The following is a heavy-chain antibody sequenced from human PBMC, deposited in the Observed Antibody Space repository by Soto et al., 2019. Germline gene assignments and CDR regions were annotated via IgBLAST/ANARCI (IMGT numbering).Heavy chain of an antibody. V-gene: IGHV4-34*01. Sequence: ETLSLTCAVYGGSFSGYYWSWIRQPPGKGLEWIGEINHSGSTNYNPSLKSRVTISVDTSKNQFSLKLSSVTAADTAVYYCARLVRGVGYYYYGMDVWGQGTTVTVSS. CDR1: GGSFSGYY. J-gene: IGHJ6*02. CDR2: INHSGST. D-gene: IGHD3-10*01. CDR3: ARLVRGVGYYYYGMDV.